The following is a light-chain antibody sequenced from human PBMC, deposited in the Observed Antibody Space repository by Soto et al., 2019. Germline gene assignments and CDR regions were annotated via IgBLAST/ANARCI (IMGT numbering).Light chain of an antibody. Sequence: IVLTHSPASLSWSPGEIAALSFRAIQSVSIYLAWYQQKPGQAPRLLIYDASTRATGIPARFSGSGSGTDFTLTISSLEPEDFAVYYCQQRNSWPWTFGQGTKVDNK. CDR3: QQRNSWPWT. J-gene: IGKJ1*01. CDR2: DAS. V-gene: IGKV3-11*01. CDR1: QSVSIY.